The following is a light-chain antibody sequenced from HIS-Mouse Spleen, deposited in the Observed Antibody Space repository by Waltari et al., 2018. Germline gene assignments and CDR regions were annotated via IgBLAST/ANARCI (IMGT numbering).Light chain of an antibody. CDR3: AAWDDSLSGWV. CDR1: SSNIGSNY. J-gene: IGLJ3*02. CDR2: RNN. Sequence: QSVLTQPPSASGTPGQRVTISCSGSSSNIGSNYVYWYQQLPGTAPKLLISRNNRRPPGVPDRFSGSKSGPSASLAISGLRSEDEADYYCAAWDDSLSGWVFGGGTKLTVL. V-gene: IGLV1-47*01.